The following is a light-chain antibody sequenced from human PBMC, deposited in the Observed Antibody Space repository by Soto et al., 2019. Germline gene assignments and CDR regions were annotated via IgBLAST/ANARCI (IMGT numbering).Light chain of an antibody. Sequence: QSVLTQPPSASGAPGQRVTVSCSGSNSNIGGNYVYWDQQLPGTAPKLLIYKNNQRPSGVPERFSGSKSGTSASLAISGLRSEDEADYYCAVWDDSLSGRVFGGGTKLTVL. CDR2: KNN. CDR1: NSNIGGNY. V-gene: IGLV1-47*01. CDR3: AVWDDSLSGRV. J-gene: IGLJ3*02.